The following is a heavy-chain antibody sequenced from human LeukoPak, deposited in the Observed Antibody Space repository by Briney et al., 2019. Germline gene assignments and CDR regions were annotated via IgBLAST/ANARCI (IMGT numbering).Heavy chain of an antibody. CDR3: ARQVAAAARGHFDY. J-gene: IGHJ4*02. CDR1: GGSISSYY. CDR2: IYTSGST. Sequence: SETLSLTCTVSGGSISSYYWSWIRQPPGKGLEWIGYIYTSGSTNYNPSLKSQVTISVDTSKNQFSLKLSSVTAADTAVYYCARQVAAAARGHFDYWGQGTLVTVSS. V-gene: IGHV4-4*09. D-gene: IGHD6-13*01.